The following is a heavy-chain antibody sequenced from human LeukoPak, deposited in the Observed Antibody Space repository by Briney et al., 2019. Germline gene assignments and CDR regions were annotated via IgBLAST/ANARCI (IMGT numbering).Heavy chain of an antibody. CDR3: ARGRGRIVLTPGYYFDY. CDR2: TNHSGST. CDR1: GGSFSGYY. J-gene: IGHJ4*02. D-gene: IGHD2-8*02. V-gene: IGHV4-34*01. Sequence: TLETLSLTCAVYGGSFSGYYWSWIRQPPGKGLEWIGETNHSGSTNYNPSLKSRVTISVDTSKNQFSLKLSSVTAADTAVYYCARGRGRIVLTPGYYFDYWGQGTLVTVSS.